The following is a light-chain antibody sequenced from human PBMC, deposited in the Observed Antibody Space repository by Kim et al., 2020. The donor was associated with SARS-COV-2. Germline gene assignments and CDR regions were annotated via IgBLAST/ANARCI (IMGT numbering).Light chain of an antibody. CDR3: LQHNTCPIT. V-gene: IGKV1-17*01. CDR2: GAS. J-gene: IGKJ5*01. Sequence: ASVGDRVTITCRASQDIRNDLGWYQQKPGRDPKRLIDGASSLQSGVPSRCSGSGSGTEFTLTISSLQPEDFATYFCLQHNTCPITFGQETRLEIK. CDR1: QDIRND.